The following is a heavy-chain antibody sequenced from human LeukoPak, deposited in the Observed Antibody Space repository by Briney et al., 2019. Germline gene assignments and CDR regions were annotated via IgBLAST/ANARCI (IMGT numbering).Heavy chain of an antibody. D-gene: IGHD3-3*01. Sequence: GGSLRLSCAASGFTFSSYWMSWVRQAPGKGLEWVANIKQDGSEKYYVDSVKGRFTISRDNAKNSLYLRMNSLRAEDTAVYYCARLVDNYDFWSGYFYNWFDPWGQGTLVTVSS. CDR3: ARLVDNYDFWSGYFYNWFDP. J-gene: IGHJ5*02. V-gene: IGHV3-7*01. CDR1: GFTFSSYW. CDR2: IKQDGSEK.